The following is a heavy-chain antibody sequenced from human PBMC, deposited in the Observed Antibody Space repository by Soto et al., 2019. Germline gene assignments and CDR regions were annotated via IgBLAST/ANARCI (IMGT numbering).Heavy chain of an antibody. CDR1: DGSIGNGDYY. CDR2: IFHSGRT. V-gene: IGHV4-30-4*01. J-gene: IGHJ4*02. Sequence: SETLSLTCIVSDGSIGNGDYYWTWIHQPPGKGLEWIGYIFHSGRTDYDPSLTSRVTISVDTSKNIFSLKVNSVTAADTAVYYCARGNYSDYRSSFDFWGQGALVTVSS. CDR3: ARGNYSDYRSSFDF. D-gene: IGHD4-17*01.